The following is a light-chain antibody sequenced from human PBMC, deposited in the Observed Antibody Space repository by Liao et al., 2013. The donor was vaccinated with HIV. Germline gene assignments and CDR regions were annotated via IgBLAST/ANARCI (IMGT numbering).Light chain of an antibody. J-gene: IGLJ1*01. CDR1: KLGDKY. CDR3: QVWDSISDHLYV. Sequence: SYELTQPPSVSVSPGQTASITCSGDKLGDKYACWYQQKPGQSPVLVIYQDSKRPSGIPERFSGSNSGNTATLTISRVEAGDEADYYCQVWDSISDHLYVFGTGTKVTVL. CDR2: QDS. V-gene: IGLV3-1*01.